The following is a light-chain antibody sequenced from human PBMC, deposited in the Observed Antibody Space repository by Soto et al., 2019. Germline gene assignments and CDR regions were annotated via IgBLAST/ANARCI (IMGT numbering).Light chain of an antibody. J-gene: IGKJ5*01. CDR2: GAS. CDR1: QSVFSNY. Sequence: EIVLTQSPGTLSLSPGERASLSCRASQSVFSNYLAWFQQKPGQAPRLLISGASGRATGIPDRFSGSGSGTDFTLTISRLEPEDFAVYYCHQYGRSPHTFGQGTRLEIK. CDR3: HQYGRSPHT. V-gene: IGKV3-20*01.